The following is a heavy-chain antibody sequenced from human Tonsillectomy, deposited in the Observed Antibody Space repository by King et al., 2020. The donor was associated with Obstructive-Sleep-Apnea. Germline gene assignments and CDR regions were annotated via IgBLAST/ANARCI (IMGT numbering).Heavy chain of an antibody. CDR3: ARGDPFDY. J-gene: IGHJ4*02. CDR1: GFTFSSYS. V-gene: IGHV3-48*04. Sequence: DVQLVESGGGLVQPGGSLRLSCAASGFTFSSYSMNWVRQAPGKGLEWVSYISSSSSTIYYADSVKGRFTISRDNAKNSLYLQMNSLRAEDTAVYYCARGDPFDYWGQGTLVTVSS. CDR2: ISSSSSTI.